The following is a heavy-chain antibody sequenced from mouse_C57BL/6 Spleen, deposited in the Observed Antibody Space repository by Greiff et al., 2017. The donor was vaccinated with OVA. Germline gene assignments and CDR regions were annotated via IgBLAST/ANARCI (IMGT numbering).Heavy chain of an antibody. CDR1: GYTFTDYY. Sequence: VQLKQSGPVLVKPGASVKMSCKASGYTFTDYYMNWVKQSHGKSLEWIGVINPYNGGTSYKQKFKGKATLTVDKSSSTAYMELNSLTSEDSAVYYCARRRTNFYAMDYWGQGTSVTVSS. CDR3: ARRRTNFYAMDY. CDR2: INPYNGGT. D-gene: IGHD4-1*01. V-gene: IGHV1-19*01. J-gene: IGHJ4*01.